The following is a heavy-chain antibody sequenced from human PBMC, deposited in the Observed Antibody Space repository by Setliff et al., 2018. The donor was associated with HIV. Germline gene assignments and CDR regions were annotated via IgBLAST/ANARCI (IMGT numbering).Heavy chain of an antibody. V-gene: IGHV1-8*01. Sequence: ASVKVSCKAYGYIIVDYDINWVRQATGQGLEWMGWMNPNSGNTGYAQKFQGRVTMTRDTSTSTVYMELSSLRSEDMAVYYCARAGIAAGEAFDIWGQGTMVTVSS. D-gene: IGHD6-13*01. CDR2: MNPNSGNT. CDR1: GYIIVDYD. J-gene: IGHJ3*02. CDR3: ARAGIAAGEAFDI.